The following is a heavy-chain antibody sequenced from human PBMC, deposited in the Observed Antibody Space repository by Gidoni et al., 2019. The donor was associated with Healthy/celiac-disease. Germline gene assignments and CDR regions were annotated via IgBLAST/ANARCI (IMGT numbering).Heavy chain of an antibody. V-gene: IGHV3-73*02. D-gene: IGHD4-4*01. CDR1: GFTFSGSA. CDR3: TRLLTTVTSFNWFDP. J-gene: IGHJ5*02. Sequence: EVQLVESGGGLVQPGGSLKLSCAASGFTFSGSAMHWVRPASGKGLELVGRIRRKANSYATAYAASVKGRLTISRDDSKNTAYLQMNSLKTEDTAVYYCTRLLTTVTSFNWFDPWGQGTLVTVSS. CDR2: IRRKANSYAT.